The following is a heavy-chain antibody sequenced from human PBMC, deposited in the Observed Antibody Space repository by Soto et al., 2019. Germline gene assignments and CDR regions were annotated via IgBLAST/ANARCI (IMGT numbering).Heavy chain of an antibody. CDR3: ARGEWLAALQPYFAY. V-gene: IGHV4-61*01. D-gene: IGHD2-15*01. CDR2: IFYSGST. J-gene: IGHJ4*02. CDR1: GGCGSSGPYY. Sequence: WETLALTCAVSGGCGSSGPYYWGGIRQPPGKGLEWIGYIFYSGSTNYNPSLKSRVAISLDTSKNQFSLMLSSVTAADTAVYYCARGEWLAALQPYFAYRGQRTPVPVSS.